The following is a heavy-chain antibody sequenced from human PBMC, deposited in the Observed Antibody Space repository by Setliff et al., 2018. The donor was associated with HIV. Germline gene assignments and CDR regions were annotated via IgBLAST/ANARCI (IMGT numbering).Heavy chain of an antibody. D-gene: IGHD1-26*01. V-gene: IGHV3-21*01. CDR3: ARDRVVGATLDPLDL. CDR1: GFIFSGYT. CDR2: ISSSGNFI. J-gene: IGHJ3*01. Sequence: PGGSLRLSCAASGFIFSGYTMVWVRQAPGKGLEWVSSISSSGNFIYYEDSVKGRFTVSRDNAQNSVYLQMDSLRAEDTAVYYCARDRVVGATLDPLDLWGQGTMVTVSS.